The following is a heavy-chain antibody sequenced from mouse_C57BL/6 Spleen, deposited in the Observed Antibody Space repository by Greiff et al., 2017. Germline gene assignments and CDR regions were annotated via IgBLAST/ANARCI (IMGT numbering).Heavy chain of an antibody. Sequence: QVQLKQPGAELVMPGASVKLSCKASGYTFTSYWMHWVKQRPGQGLEWIGEIDPSDSYTNYNQKFKGKSTLTVDNSASTAYMQLSSLTSADSAVYYCARAGTNAMDYWGQGTSVTVAS. CDR2: IDPSDSYT. D-gene: IGHD3-3*01. V-gene: IGHV1-69*01. CDR1: GYTFTSYW. J-gene: IGHJ4*01. CDR3: ARAGTNAMDY.